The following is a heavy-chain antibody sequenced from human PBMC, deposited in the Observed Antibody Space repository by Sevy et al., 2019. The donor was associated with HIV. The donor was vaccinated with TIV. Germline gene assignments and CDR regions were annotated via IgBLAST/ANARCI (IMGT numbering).Heavy chain of an antibody. CDR2: LSAYHGNT. CDR3: ARERAVITIFGVVIMREGYYYYGMDV. V-gene: IGHV1-18*01. J-gene: IGHJ6*02. Sequence: ASVKVSCKASGYTFTSYGISWVRQAPGQGLELMGWLSAYHGNTNYAQKLQGRVTMTTDTSTSTAYMELRSLISDDTAVYYCARERAVITIFGVVIMREGYYYYGMDVWGQRTTVTVSS. D-gene: IGHD3-3*01. CDR1: GYTFTSYG.